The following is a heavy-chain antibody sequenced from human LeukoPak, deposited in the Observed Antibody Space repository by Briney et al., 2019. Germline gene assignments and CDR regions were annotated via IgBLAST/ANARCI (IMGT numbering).Heavy chain of an antibody. CDR1: GGSISSSNW. CDR3: ARDVRYYDILTGYYLYPSPFDY. V-gene: IGHV4-4*02. D-gene: IGHD3-9*01. Sequence: SETLSLTCAVSGGSISSSNWWSWVRQPPGKGLEWIGEIYHSGSTNYNPSLKSRVTISVDKSKNQFSLKLSSVTAADTAVYYCARDVRYYDILTGYYLYPSPFDYWGQGTLVTVSS. CDR2: IYHSGST. J-gene: IGHJ4*02.